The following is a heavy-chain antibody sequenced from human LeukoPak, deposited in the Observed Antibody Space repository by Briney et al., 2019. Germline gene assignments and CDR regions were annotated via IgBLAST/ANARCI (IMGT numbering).Heavy chain of an antibody. CDR3: ARVRNTLWCSGGSCYSGYYYYYGMDV. J-gene: IGHJ6*02. D-gene: IGHD2-15*01. V-gene: IGHV1-8*01. Sequence: ASVKVSCKASGYTFTSYDINWVRQATGQGLEWMGWMNPNSGNTGYAQKFQVRVTMTRNTSISTAYLELSSLRSEDTAVYYCARVRNTLWCSGGSCYSGYYYYYGMDVWGQGTTVTVSS. CDR1: GYTFTSYD. CDR2: MNPNSGNT.